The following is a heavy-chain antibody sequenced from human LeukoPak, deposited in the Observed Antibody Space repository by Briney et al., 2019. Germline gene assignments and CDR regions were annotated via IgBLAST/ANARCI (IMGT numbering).Heavy chain of an antibody. CDR1: GYTFTGYY. D-gene: IGHD4-23*01. V-gene: IGHV1-2*02. CDR2: INPTNGAR. Sequence: ASVKVSCKASGYTFTGYYIHWVRQAPGQGLEWMGWINPTNGARNYAEKFQGRVTMSRDMSTSTAYMDLTMLRSDDTAIYYCARGDYGGEGWFDPWGQGTLVTVSS. J-gene: IGHJ5*02. CDR3: ARGDYGGEGWFDP.